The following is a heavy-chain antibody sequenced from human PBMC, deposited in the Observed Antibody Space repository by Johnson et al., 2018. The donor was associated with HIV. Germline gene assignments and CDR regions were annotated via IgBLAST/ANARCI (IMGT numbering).Heavy chain of an antibody. J-gene: IGHJ3*02. Sequence: QMLLVESGGGVVQPGRSLRLSCAASGFSFSTYNMHWVRHAPGRGLEWVAFISYSGSDTYYVDSVKGRFTVSRDNSENTLFLQMNSLRAEDTAVYYCARDCTGGVCLNDAFDIWGQGTMVTVSS. CDR3: ARDCTGGVCLNDAFDI. V-gene: IGHV3-30*03. D-gene: IGHD2-8*02. CDR1: GFSFSTYN. CDR2: ISYSGSDT.